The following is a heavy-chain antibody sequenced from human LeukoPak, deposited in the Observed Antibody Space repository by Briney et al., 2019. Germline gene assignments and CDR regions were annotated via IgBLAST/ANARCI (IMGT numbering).Heavy chain of an antibody. CDR3: ARGLARYSSSWYGGFGY. CDR2: INHSGST. V-gene: IGHV4-34*01. D-gene: IGHD6-13*01. Sequence: SETLSLTCAVYGGSFSGYYWSWIRQPPGKGLEWIGEINHSGSTNYNPSLKSRVTISVDTSKNQFSLKLSSVTAADTAVYYCARGLARYSSSWYGGFGYWGQGTLVTVSS. CDR1: GGSFSGYY. J-gene: IGHJ4*02.